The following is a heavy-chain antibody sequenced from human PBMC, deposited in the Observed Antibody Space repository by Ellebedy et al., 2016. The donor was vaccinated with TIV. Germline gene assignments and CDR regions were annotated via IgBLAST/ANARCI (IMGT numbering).Heavy chain of an antibody. CDR3: ARDSGSYPFDY. Sequence: GESLKISCAASGFTFTGYAIHWVRQAPGKGLEWVAVISSGGGNEHYADSVKGRFTISRDNSKNTLYLQMDSLRAEDTAVYFCARDSGSYPFDYWGLGALVTVSS. CDR2: ISSGGGNE. CDR1: GFTFTGYA. V-gene: IGHV3-30-3*01. D-gene: IGHD3-16*02. J-gene: IGHJ4*02.